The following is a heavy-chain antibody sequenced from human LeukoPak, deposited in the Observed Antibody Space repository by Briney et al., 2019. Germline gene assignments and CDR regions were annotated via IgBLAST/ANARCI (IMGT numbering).Heavy chain of an antibody. CDR1: GYSISSGYY. Sequence: PSETLSLTCTVSGYSISSGYYWGWIRQPPGKGLEWIGSIYHSGSTYYNPSLKSRVTISVDTSKNQFSLKLSSVTAADTAVYYCARDKSRGYSYGNGYFDYWGQGTLVTVSS. J-gene: IGHJ4*02. V-gene: IGHV4-38-2*02. CDR2: IYHSGST. CDR3: ARDKSRGYSYGNGYFDY. D-gene: IGHD5-18*01.